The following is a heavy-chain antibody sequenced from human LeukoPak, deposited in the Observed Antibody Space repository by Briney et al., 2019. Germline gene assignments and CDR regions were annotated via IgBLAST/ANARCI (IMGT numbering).Heavy chain of an antibody. D-gene: IGHD3-22*01. J-gene: IGHJ4*02. CDR3: AREVFRYYDSSGHPRYFDL. CDR1: GFTFSHHT. Sequence: GGSLRLSCAASGFTFSHHTMTWVRHTPGKGLEWVSSISSTSAYIHYADSAKGRFTISRDNAKNSLYLQMNSLGVEDTAVYYCAREVFRYYDSSGHPRYFDLWGQGTLVTVSS. CDR2: ISSTSAYI. V-gene: IGHV3-21*01.